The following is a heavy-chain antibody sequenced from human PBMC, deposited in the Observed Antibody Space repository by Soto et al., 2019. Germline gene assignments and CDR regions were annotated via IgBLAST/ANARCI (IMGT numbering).Heavy chain of an antibody. CDR1: GGSISSGGYY. V-gene: IGHV4-31*03. CDR3: ARHLIRFPFFDY. D-gene: IGHD3-3*01. CDR2: IYYSGST. Sequence: KTSETLSLTCTVSGGSISSGGYYWSWIRQHPGKGLEWIGYIYYSGSTYYNPSLKSRVTILLDTSKNQFSLRLSSVTAADTAMYYCARHLIRFPFFDYWGQGTLVTVSS. J-gene: IGHJ4*02.